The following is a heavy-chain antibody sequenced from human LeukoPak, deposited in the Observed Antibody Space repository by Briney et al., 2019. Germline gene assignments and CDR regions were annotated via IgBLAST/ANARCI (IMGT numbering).Heavy chain of an antibody. V-gene: IGHV3-23*01. D-gene: IGHD3-9*01. CDR2: ISGSGGST. Sequence: GGSLRLSCAASGFTFSSYGMHWVRQAPGKGLEWVSGISGSGGSTYYADSVKVRFTISRDNSKNTLYLQMNSLRAEDTAVYYWAKMPNFDWLLDAFDIWGQGTMVTVSS. CDR1: GFTFSSYG. CDR3: AKMPNFDWLLDAFDI. J-gene: IGHJ3*02.